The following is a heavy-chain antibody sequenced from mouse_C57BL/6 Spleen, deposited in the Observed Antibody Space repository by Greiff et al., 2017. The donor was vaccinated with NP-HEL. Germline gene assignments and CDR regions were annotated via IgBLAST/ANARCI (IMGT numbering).Heavy chain of an antibody. CDR3: ARSRDYYGSSYVDAMDY. CDR2: IYPGDGDT. V-gene: IGHV1-80*01. CDR1: GYAFSSYW. D-gene: IGHD1-1*01. Sequence: VQLQQSGAELVKPGASVKISCKASGYAFSSYWMNWVKQRPGKGLEWIGQIYPGDGDTNYNGKFKGKATLTADKSSSTAYMQLSSLTSEDSAVYFCARSRDYYGSSYVDAMDYWGQGTSVTVSS. J-gene: IGHJ4*01.